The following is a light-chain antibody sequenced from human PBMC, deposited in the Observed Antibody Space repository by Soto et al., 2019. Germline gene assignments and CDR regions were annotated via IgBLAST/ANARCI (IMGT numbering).Light chain of an antibody. J-gene: IGKJ1*01. V-gene: IGKV1-27*01. CDR2: GAS. CDR3: QKYDSAPLT. Sequence: DIHMTQSPSSLSASVGDRVTITCRASQGISNNLAWYQQKPGKVPRLLIYGASTLQSGVPSRFSGSGSGTDFTLTISSLQPEDVATYYCQKYDSAPLTFGQGTKVEFK. CDR1: QGISNN.